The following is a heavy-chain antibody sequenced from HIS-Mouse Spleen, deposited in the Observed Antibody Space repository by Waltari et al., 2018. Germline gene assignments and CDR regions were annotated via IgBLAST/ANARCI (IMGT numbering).Heavy chain of an antibody. CDR1: GGSFSGSY. J-gene: IGHJ5*02. CDR2: SNHCGRT. CDR3: ARSAYCSSTSCLNWFDP. D-gene: IGHD2-2*01. V-gene: IGHV4-34*01. Sequence: QVQLQQWGAGLLKPSETLSLTCAVYGGSFSGSYWSWIRQPPGKGLGWIGESNHCGRTNYNPSLKSRVSISVDTSKNQFSLKLSSVTAADTAVYYCARSAYCSSTSCLNWFDPWGQGTLVTVSS.